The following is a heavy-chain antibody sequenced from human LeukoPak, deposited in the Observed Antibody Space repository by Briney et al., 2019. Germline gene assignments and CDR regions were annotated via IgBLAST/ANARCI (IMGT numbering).Heavy chain of an antibody. Sequence: PGGSLRLSCAASGFTFSSYSMDWVRQAPGKGLEWVSSISSSSSYIYYADSVKGRFTISRDNAKNSLYLQMNSLRAEDTAVYYCARGGRPDSTSCYPWGQGTLVTVSS. CDR2: ISSSSSYI. CDR1: GFTFSSYS. CDR3: ARGGRPDSTSCYP. V-gene: IGHV3-21*01. D-gene: IGHD2-2*01. J-gene: IGHJ5*02.